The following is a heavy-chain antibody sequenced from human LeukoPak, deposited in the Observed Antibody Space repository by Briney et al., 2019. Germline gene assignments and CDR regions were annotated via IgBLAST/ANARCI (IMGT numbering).Heavy chain of an antibody. V-gene: IGHV4-59*01. Sequence: PSETLSLTCTVSGDSISGYFWSWIRQTPGKGLEWIGYVHYSGATNYNPSLKSRVTMSVDTSKDQFSLKLSSVTAADTAVYYCARETYDFWSGSIDYWGQGTLVTVSS. CDR1: GDSISGYF. CDR3: ARETYDFWSGSIDY. D-gene: IGHD3-3*01. J-gene: IGHJ4*02. CDR2: VHYSGAT.